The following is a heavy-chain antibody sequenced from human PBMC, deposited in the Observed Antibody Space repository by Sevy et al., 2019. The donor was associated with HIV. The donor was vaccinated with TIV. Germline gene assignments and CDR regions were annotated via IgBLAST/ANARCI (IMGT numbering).Heavy chain of an antibody. J-gene: IGHJ3*02. Sequence: SETLSLTCAVYGGSFSGYYWSWIRQPPGKGLEWIGEINHSGSTNYNPSLKSRVTISVDTSKNQFSLKLSSVTAADTAVYYCARHCSSTSCSHAFDIWGQGTMVTVSS. V-gene: IGHV4-34*01. CDR3: ARHCSSTSCSHAFDI. D-gene: IGHD2-2*01. CDR1: GGSFSGYY. CDR2: INHSGST.